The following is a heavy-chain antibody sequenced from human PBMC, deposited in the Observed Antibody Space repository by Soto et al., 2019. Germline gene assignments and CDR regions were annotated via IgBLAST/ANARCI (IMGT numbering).Heavy chain of an antibody. V-gene: IGHV1-18*01. CDR2: ISAYNGNT. CDR1: GYTFTSYC. CDR3: ASPSYYDCRPREDAFDI. J-gene: IGHJ3*02. Sequence: ASVKVSCEASGYTFTSYCISWVREAPGQGREGMGWISAYNGNTNYAQKLQGRVTMTTDTSTSTAYRELGSLRSDYTAVYYGASPSYYDCRPREDAFDIWGQGTMVTVSS. D-gene: IGHD3-22*01.